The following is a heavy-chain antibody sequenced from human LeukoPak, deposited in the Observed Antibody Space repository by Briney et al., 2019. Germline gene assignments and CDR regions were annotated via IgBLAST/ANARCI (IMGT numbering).Heavy chain of an antibody. CDR2: INHSGST. CDR1: GGSFSGYY. J-gene: IGHJ4*02. Sequence: SETLSLTCAVYGGSFSGYYWSWIRQPPGKGLEWIGEINHSGSTNYNPSLKSRVTISVDTSKNQFSLKLSSVTAADTAVHYCARNQYSSSWYVDWGQGTLVTVSS. V-gene: IGHV4-34*01. CDR3: ARNQYSSSWYVD. D-gene: IGHD6-13*01.